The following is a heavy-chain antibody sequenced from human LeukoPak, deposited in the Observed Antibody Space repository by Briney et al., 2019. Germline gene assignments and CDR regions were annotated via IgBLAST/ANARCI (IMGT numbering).Heavy chain of an antibody. D-gene: IGHD3-10*01. CDR1: GGSISSSSYY. J-gene: IGHJ5*02. V-gene: IGHV4-39*07. Sequence: PSETLSLTCTVSGGSISSSSYYWGWIRQPPGKGLEWIGSIYYSGSTYYNPSLKSRVTISVDTSKNQFSLKLSSVTAADTAVYYCARDRMTHYYGSGSYGWFDPWGQGTLVTVSS. CDR3: ARDRMTHYYGSGSYGWFDP. CDR2: IYYSGST.